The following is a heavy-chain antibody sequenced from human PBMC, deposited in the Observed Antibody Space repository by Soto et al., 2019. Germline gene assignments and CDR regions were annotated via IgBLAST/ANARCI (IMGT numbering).Heavy chain of an antibody. V-gene: IGHV3-30*18. CDR3: AKEGGYYGSGSYSVGENYYGMDV. CDR2: ISYDGSNK. J-gene: IGHJ6*02. CDR1: GFTFSSYG. D-gene: IGHD3-10*01. Sequence: QVQLVESGGGVVQPGRSLRLSCAASGFTFSSYGMHWVRQAPGKGLEWVAVISYDGSNKYYADSVKGRFTISRDNSKNTLYLQMISLRAEETAVYYCAKEGGYYGSGSYSVGENYYGMDVWGQGTTVTVSS.